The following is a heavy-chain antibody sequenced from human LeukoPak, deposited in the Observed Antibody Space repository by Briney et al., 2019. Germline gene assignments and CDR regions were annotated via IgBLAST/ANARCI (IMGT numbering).Heavy chain of an antibody. CDR3: ARDGSGNFDY. J-gene: IGHJ4*02. Sequence: PGGSLRLSCAASGFNFSNYGMHWVRQAPGKGLEWVAITYYDGSNQYYADSVKGRFTISRDNSKTILYLQMNSLRVEDTDVYYCARDGSGNFDYWGQGILVTVSS. CDR2: TYYDGSNQ. D-gene: IGHD3-10*01. CDR1: GFNFSNYG. V-gene: IGHV3-33*01.